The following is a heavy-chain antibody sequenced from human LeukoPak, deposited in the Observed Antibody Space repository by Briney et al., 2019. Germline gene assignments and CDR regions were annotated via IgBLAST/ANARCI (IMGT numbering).Heavy chain of an antibody. J-gene: IGHJ4*02. CDR3: ARANKQRYCSGGSCYKPYYFDY. CDR1: GYTFTSYD. CDR2: MNPNSGNT. Sequence: ASMKVSCKASGYTFTSYDINWVRQATGQGLEWMGWMNPNSGNTGYAQKFQGRVTMTRNTSISTAYMELSSLRSEDTAVYYCARANKQRYCSGGSCYKPYYFDYWGQGTLVTVSS. D-gene: IGHD2-15*01. V-gene: IGHV1-8*01.